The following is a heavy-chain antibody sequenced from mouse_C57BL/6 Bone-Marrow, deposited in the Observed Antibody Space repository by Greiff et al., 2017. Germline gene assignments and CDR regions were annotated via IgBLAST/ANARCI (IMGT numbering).Heavy chain of an antibody. CDR3: ARWVYYGSAMDY. CDR2: INPNNGGT. D-gene: IGHD1-1*01. Sequence: LVKPGASVKIPCKASGYTFTDYNMDWVKQSHGKSLEWIGDINPNNGGTIYNQKFKGKATLTVDKSSSTAYMELRSLTSEDTAVYYCARWVYYGSAMDYWGQGTSVTVSS. J-gene: IGHJ4*01. V-gene: IGHV1-18*01. CDR1: GYTFTDYN.